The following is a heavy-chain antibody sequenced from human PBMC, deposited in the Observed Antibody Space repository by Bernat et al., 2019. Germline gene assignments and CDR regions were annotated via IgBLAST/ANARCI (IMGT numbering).Heavy chain of an antibody. CDR3: ARDRGITMVRGGRDYGMDV. CDR2: ISSSSSYT. J-gene: IGHJ6*02. D-gene: IGHD3-10*01. Sequence: QVQLVESGGGLVKPGGSLRLSCAASGFTFSDYYMSWIRQAPGKGLEWVSYISSSSSYTNYADSVKGRFTISRENAKNSMYLQMKRLRVEDTAVYYCARDRGITMVRGGRDYGMDVWGQGTTVTVSS. V-gene: IGHV3-11*05. CDR1: GFTFSDYY.